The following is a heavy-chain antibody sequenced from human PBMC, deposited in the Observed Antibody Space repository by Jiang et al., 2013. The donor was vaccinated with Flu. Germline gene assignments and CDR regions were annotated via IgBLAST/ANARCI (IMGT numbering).Heavy chain of an antibody. CDR1: GFTFTSYS. CDR3: ARGNCGGGYCYESLDP. D-gene: IGHD2-15*01. Sequence: SGAEVKKPEASVKVSCKASGFTFTSYSFHWVRQAPGQRLEWIGWINAGNGNTEYSRKFQGRVTITRDTSASTAYMEVRSLRSEDTAMYFCARGNCGGGYCYESLDPWGQGTPVTVSS. V-gene: IGHV1-3*01. J-gene: IGHJ5*02. CDR2: INAGNGNT.